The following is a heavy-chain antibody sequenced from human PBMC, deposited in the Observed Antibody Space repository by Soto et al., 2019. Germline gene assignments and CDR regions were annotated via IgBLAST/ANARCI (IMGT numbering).Heavy chain of an antibody. V-gene: IGHV3-23*01. J-gene: IGHJ3*02. D-gene: IGHD2-15*01. CDR1: GFTFSSYA. CDR3: AKDMMILGRGSSIYGGRHGAFDI. CDR2: ISGSGGST. Sequence: GGSLRLSCAASGFTFSSYAISWVRQAPGKGLEWVSAISGSGGSTYYADSVKGRFTISRDNSKNTLYLQMNSLRAEDTAVYYCAKDMMILGRGSSIYGGRHGAFDIWGQGTMVTVSS.